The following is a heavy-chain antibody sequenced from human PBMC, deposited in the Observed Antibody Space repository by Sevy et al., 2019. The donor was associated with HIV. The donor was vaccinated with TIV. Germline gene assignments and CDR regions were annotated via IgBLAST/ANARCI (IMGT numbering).Heavy chain of an antibody. CDR3: ARRHCGGDCRFDY. D-gene: IGHD2-21*02. CDR1: GGSVSSSDYY. V-gene: IGHV4-30-4*08. Sequence: SETLSLTCTVSGGSVSSSDYYWSWIRQPPGKGLEWIGYVYYSGSTYYSGSTYYNPSLKSRVTISVDTSKNQFSLRVSSVTAADTAVYYCARRHCGGDCRFDYWGQGILVTVSS. J-gene: IGHJ4*02. CDR2: VYYSGSTYYSGST.